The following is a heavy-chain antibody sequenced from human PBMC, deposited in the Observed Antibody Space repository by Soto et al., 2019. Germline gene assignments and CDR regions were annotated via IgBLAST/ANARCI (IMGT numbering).Heavy chain of an antibody. Sequence: QVQLVQSGAEVKKPGSSVKVSCKASGGTFSSYTISWVRQAPGQGLEWMGRIIPILGIANYAQKFQGRVTITADKSTSTAYMDLSSLRSEDTAVYYCARDPYYSGYDEGYYFYYWGQGTLVTVSS. D-gene: IGHD5-12*01. J-gene: IGHJ4*02. CDR2: IIPILGIA. CDR1: GGTFSSYT. V-gene: IGHV1-69*08. CDR3: ARDPYYSGYDEGYYFYY.